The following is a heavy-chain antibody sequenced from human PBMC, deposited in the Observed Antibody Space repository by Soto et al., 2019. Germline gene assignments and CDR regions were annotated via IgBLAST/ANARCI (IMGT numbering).Heavy chain of an antibody. CDR3: AREHQARGTLSFYY. Sequence: QVQLQESGPGLVQPSGTLSLTCAVSGDSVNTSDWWNWVRQPPGKGLEWIGEIYHGGNIYYNPSPKRRVTISLDKAKDQVSLQLNSVTPADTAVYYWAREHQARGTLSFYYRGQGALVTVSS. CDR2: IYHGGNI. J-gene: IGHJ4*02. CDR1: GDSVNTSDW. D-gene: IGHD3-16*01. V-gene: IGHV4-4*02.